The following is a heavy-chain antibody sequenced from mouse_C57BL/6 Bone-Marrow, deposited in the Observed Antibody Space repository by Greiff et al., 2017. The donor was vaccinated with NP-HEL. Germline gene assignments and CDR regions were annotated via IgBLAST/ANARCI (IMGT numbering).Heavy chain of an antibody. V-gene: IGHV8-8*01. CDR1: GFSLSTFGMG. CDR3: ARIAVGLGDYCSWFAY. D-gene: IGHD3-3*01. J-gene: IGHJ3*01. CDR2: IWWDDDK. Sequence: QVTLKVSGPGILQPSQTLSLTCSFSGFSLSTFGMGVGWIRQPSGKGLEWLAHIWWDDDKYYNPALKSRLTISKDTSKNQVFLKIANVDTADTATYYCARIAVGLGDYCSWFAYWGQGTLVTVSA.